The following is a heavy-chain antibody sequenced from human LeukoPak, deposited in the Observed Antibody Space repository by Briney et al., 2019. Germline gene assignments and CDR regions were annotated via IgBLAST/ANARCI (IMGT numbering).Heavy chain of an antibody. J-gene: IGHJ4*02. Sequence: SVKVSCKASGGTFSSYAISWVRQAPGQGLEWMGGIIPIFGTANYAQKFQGRVTITTDESTSTAYMELSSLRSEDTAVYYCARAPRPEHSTPSFDYWGQGTLVTVSS. CDR3: ARAPRPEHSTPSFDY. V-gene: IGHV1-69*05. CDR1: GGTFSSYA. CDR2: IIPIFGTA. D-gene: IGHD2/OR15-2a*01.